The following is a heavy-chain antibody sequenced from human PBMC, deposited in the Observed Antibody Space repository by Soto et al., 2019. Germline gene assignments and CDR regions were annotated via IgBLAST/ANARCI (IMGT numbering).Heavy chain of an antibody. CDR1: GGTFSSYA. J-gene: IGHJ3*02. V-gene: IGHV1-69*12. D-gene: IGHD1-7*01. Sequence: QVQLVQSGAEVKKPGSSVKVSCKASGGTFSSYAISWVRQAPGQGLEWMGGIIPIFGTANYAQKFQGRVTMTADESTSTAYMELSSLRSEDTAVYYCARGASGTTMTEDAFDIWGQGTMVTVSS. CDR2: IIPIFGTA. CDR3: ARGASGTTMTEDAFDI.